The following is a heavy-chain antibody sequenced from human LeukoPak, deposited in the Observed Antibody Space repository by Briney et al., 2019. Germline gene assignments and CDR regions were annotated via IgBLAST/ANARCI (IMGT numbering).Heavy chain of an antibody. CDR3: VGRKGVDSYGLGKHDALDI. D-gene: IGHD3-10*01. V-gene: IGHV1-2*02. CDR2: INPNSGNT. Sequence: GASVKVSCKASGYTFTAYYIHWLRQAPGQGPEWMGWINPNSGNTNSAQKFQGRVTMTRDTSISTAYLQWSSLKASDTAMYYCVGRKGVDSYGLGKHDALDIWGQGTMVTVSS. CDR1: GYTFTAYY. J-gene: IGHJ3*02.